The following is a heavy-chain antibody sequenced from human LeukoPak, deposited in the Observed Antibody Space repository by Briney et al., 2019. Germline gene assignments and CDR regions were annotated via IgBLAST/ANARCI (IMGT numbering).Heavy chain of an antibody. CDR1: GFAFSKYA. CDR3: ARDQRGYSSSRAGFFDI. D-gene: IGHD6-13*01. J-gene: IGHJ3*02. V-gene: IGHV3-30*02. Sequence: GGSLRLSCVASGFAFSKYAMHWVRQAPGKGLEWLTFIRHDGSFKEYADSVKGRFTISRDNSKNTLYLQMNSLRAEDTAVYYCARDQRGYSSSRAGFFDIWGQGTMVTVSS. CDR2: IRHDGSFK.